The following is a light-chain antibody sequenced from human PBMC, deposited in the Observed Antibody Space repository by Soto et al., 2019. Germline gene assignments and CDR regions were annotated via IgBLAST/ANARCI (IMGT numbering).Light chain of an antibody. CDR3: ASYTSSSTSVI. Sequence: QSVLTQPASVSGSPGQSITVSCTGSSSDFGDDKYVSWYQQQPGKGPNLLIYGVNSRPSGISNRFSGSKSGNTASLTISGLQAEDEADYYCASYTSSSTSVIFGRGTKLTVL. CDR1: SSDFGDDKY. V-gene: IGLV2-14*01. J-gene: IGLJ2*01. CDR2: GVN.